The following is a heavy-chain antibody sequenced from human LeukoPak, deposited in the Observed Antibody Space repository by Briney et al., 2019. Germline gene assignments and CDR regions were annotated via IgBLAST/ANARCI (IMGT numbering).Heavy chain of an antibody. CDR1: GGTFSSYA. J-gene: IGHJ3*02. D-gene: IGHD3-22*01. CDR3: ARDFIGGYYDSSGYYSGAFDI. V-gene: IGHV1-69*01. Sequence: SVKVSCKASGGTFSSYAISWVRQAPGQGLGWMGGIIPIFGTANYAQKFQDRVTITADESTSTAYMELSSLRSEDTAVYYCARDFIGGYYDSSGYYSGAFDIWGQGTMVTVSS. CDR2: IIPIFGTA.